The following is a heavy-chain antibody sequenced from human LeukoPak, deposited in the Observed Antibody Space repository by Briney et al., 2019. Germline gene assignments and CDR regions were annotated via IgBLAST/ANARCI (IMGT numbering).Heavy chain of an antibody. J-gene: IGHJ3*02. CDR3: ARVKYGDYPNDAFDI. V-gene: IGHV3-7*01. CDR2: IKEDGSEK. D-gene: IGHD4-17*01. Sequence: PGGSLRLSCAASGFTFSNYWMSWVRQGPGKGLEWVANIKEDGSEKYYVDSVKGRFTISRDNAKNSLYLQMNSLRAEDTAVYYCARVKYGDYPNDAFDIWGQGTMVTVSS. CDR1: GFTFSNYW.